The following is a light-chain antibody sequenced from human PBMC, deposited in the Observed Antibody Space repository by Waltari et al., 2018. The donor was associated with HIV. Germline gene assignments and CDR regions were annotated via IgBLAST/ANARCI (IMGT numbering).Light chain of an antibody. CDR2: DNN. Sequence: QSVLKQPPSMSAAPGQNVSISRSGSNSTLGNIAVSWYQQIPATAPKLLIYDNNKRPSGIPDRFSGSKSRTSASLDITGVQTGDEADYYCGTWDGRLTAGVFGGGTKLTVL. CDR1: NSTLGNIA. J-gene: IGLJ3*02. V-gene: IGLV1-51*01. CDR3: GTWDGRLTAGV.